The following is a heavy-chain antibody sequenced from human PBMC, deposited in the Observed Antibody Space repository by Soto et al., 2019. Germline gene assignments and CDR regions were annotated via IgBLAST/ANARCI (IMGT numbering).Heavy chain of an antibody. V-gene: IGHV3-23*01. CDR2: ISGSGGST. CDR3: AKEARTLGYCSSTSCYGSVSYYDY. J-gene: IGHJ4*02. CDR1: GFTFSSYA. D-gene: IGHD2-2*01. Sequence: LSLTCAASGFTFSSYAMSWVRQAPGKGLEWVSAISGSGGSTYYADSVKGRFTISRDNSKNTLYLQMNSLRAEDTAVYYCAKEARTLGYCSSTSCYGSVSYYDYWGQGTLVTVSS.